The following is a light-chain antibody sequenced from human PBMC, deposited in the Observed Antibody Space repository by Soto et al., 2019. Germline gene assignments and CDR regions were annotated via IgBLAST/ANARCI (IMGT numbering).Light chain of an antibody. CDR2: SNN. J-gene: IGLJ1*01. CDR3: AAWDDSLNGSYV. CDR1: SSNIGSNT. V-gene: IGLV1-44*01. Sequence: QSVLTQPPSASGTPGQSVTISCSGSSSNIGSNTVNWYQQLPGTAPKLLIYSNNQRPSGVPDRFSGSKSGTSASLAISGLQSEDEADYYCAAWDDSLNGSYVFGTGTKVTVL.